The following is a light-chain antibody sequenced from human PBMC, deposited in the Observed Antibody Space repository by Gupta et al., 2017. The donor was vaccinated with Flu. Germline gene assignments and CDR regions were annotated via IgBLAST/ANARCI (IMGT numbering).Light chain of an antibody. Sequence: ATLSLSPGERATLSCRASQSVSSYLAWYPQKPGQAPRLLIYDSSIRASGIPARFRGSGSGTDFTLTISSLEPGDSAVYYCQHRSDGARGTFGGGSKVEIK. CDR1: QSVSSY. CDR2: DSS. J-gene: IGKJ4*01. CDR3: QHRSDGARGT. V-gene: IGKV3-11*01.